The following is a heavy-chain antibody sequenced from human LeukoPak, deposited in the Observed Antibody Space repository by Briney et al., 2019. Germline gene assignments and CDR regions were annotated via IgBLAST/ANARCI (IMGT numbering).Heavy chain of an antibody. D-gene: IGHD6-19*01. CDR1: GLTFNKYW. CDR2: IKQDGSEE. J-gene: IGHJ1*01. V-gene: IGHV3-7*01. Sequence: GGSLRLSCEASGLTFNKYWMTWVRQAPGKGLEWVANIKQDGSEENYVDSVKGRFTISRDNAKNSLSLRMNNLSAEDTAVYYCATGYSSGWYFYFQHWGQGSLVSVSS. CDR3: ATGYSSGWYFYFQH.